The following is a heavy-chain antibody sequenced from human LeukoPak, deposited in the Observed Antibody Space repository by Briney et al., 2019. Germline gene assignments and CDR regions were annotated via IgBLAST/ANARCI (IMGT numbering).Heavy chain of an antibody. Sequence: GGSLRLSCAASGFTFGSYNMNWVRQAPGKGLEWVSSISTSSSYIYYADSVKGRFTISRDNAKNTLNLQMNSLRADDTAVYYCARDPRGGTLDYWGQGALVTVSS. CDR1: GFTFGSYN. J-gene: IGHJ4*02. CDR2: ISTSSSYI. V-gene: IGHV3-21*01. D-gene: IGHD3-10*01. CDR3: ARDPRGGTLDY.